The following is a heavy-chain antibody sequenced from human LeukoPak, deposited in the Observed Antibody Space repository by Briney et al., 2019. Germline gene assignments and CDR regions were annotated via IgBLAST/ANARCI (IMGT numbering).Heavy chain of an antibody. D-gene: IGHD5-12*01. CDR2: ISYDGSNK. J-gene: IGHJ4*02. CDR3: ARDTSGGYDAGLFDY. CDR1: GFTFSSCA. Sequence: GGSLRLSCAASGFTFSSCAMHWVRQAPGKGLEWVAVISYDGSNKYYADSVKGRFTISRDNSKNTLYLQMNSLRAEDTAVYYCARDTSGGYDAGLFDYWGQGTLVTGSS. V-gene: IGHV3-30-3*01.